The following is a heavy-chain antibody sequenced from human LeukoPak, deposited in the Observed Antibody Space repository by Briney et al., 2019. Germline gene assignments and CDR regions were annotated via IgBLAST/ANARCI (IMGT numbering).Heavy chain of an antibody. CDR3: ARGPYCSGGSCYAVD. J-gene: IGHJ4*02. D-gene: IGHD2-15*01. Sequence: SETLSLTCAVYGGSFSDYYWSWIRQPPGKGLEWIGEINHSGSTNYNPSLKSRVTISVDTSKNQFSLKPSSVTAADTAVYYCARGPYCSGGSCYAVDWGQGTLVTVSS. CDR1: GGSFSDYY. CDR2: INHSGST. V-gene: IGHV4-34*01.